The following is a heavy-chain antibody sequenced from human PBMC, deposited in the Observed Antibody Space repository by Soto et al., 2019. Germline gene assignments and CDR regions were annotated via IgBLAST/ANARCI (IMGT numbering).Heavy chain of an antibody. V-gene: IGHV1-69*13. CDR1: GGTFSSYA. D-gene: IGHD3-3*01. J-gene: IGHJ6*02. Sequence: GASVKVSCKASGGTFSSYAISWVRQAPGQGLEWMGGIIPIFGTANYAQKFQGRVTITADESTSIAYMELSSLRSEDTAVYYCARSFGVVIILDYYYGMDVWGQGTTVTV. CDR2: IIPIFGTA. CDR3: ARSFGVVIILDYYYGMDV.